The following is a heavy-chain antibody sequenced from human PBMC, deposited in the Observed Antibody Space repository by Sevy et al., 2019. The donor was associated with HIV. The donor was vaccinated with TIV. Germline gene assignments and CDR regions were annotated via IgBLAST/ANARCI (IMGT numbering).Heavy chain of an antibody. Sequence: GGSLRLSCAASGLTFISFSSSSMNWVRQAPGKGLEWVSSISSAGTYIYYADLMKGRFTISRDNAKSSVYLQMNSLRAEDTAVYYCARDRGVGTSSYGMDVWGQGTTVTVSS. J-gene: IGHJ6*02. CDR1: GLTFISFSSSS. V-gene: IGHV3-21*01. CDR3: ARDRGVGTSSYGMDV. CDR2: ISSAGTYI. D-gene: IGHD1-26*01.